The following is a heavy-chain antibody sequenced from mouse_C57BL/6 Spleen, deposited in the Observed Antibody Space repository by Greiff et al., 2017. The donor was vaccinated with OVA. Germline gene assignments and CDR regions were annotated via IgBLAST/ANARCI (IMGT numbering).Heavy chain of an antibody. CDR3: SKVCDWYSDD. J-gene: IGHJ1*03. CDR2: IRNKANNHAT. V-gene: IGHV6-6*01. CDR1: GFTFSDAW. Sequence: EVKLMESGGGLVQPGGSMKLSCAASGFTFSDAWMDWVRQSPEKGLEWVAEIRNKANNHATYYAESVKGRFTISRDDPKSSVYLQMHRSCADDTGIYYCSKVCDWYSDDWGTGTTVTVSS.